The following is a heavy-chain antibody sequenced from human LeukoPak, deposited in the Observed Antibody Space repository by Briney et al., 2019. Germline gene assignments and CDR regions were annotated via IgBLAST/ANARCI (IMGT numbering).Heavy chain of an antibody. V-gene: IGHV3-23*01. D-gene: IGHD3-22*01. CDR2: ISGSGDST. J-gene: IGHJ3*02. CDR1: GFTFSNYA. Sequence: SGGSLRLSCAASGFTFSNYAMSWVRQAPGKGLEWVSAISGSGDSTYYADSVKGRFTISRDDSKNMVYLQMNSLRAEDTAVYNCAKDLPAITMTRFGAFDMWGQGTVVTVSS. CDR3: AKDLPAITMTRFGAFDM.